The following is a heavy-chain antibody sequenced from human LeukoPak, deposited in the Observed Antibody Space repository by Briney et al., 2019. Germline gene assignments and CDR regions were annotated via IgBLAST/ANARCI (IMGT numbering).Heavy chain of an antibody. CDR3: ARANSSSWHYFDY. D-gene: IGHD6-13*01. CDR2: ISYDGGQR. CDR1: GFTFSDYT. Sequence: GRSLRLSCAASGFTFSDYTMHWVCQAPGKGLEWVAVISYDGGQRYHADSVKGRFTISRDNSKNTVSLQMNSLRAEDTAVFYCARANSSSWHYFDYWGQGTLVTVSS. V-gene: IGHV3-30*04. J-gene: IGHJ4*02.